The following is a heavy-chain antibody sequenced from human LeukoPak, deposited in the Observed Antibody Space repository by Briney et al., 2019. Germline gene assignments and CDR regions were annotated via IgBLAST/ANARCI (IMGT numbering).Heavy chain of an antibody. D-gene: IGHD2/OR15-2a*01. Sequence: GGSLSLSCAASRFTFSSDSMNWDRQAPGRGREWVSSISSSSDYIYYADSVKGRFTISRDNARNSLYLQMNSLRVEDTAVYYCARGTEYGWLDPWGQGTLVTVSS. CDR1: RFTFSSDS. CDR3: ARGTEYGWLDP. V-gene: IGHV3-21*01. CDR2: ISSSSDYI. J-gene: IGHJ5*02.